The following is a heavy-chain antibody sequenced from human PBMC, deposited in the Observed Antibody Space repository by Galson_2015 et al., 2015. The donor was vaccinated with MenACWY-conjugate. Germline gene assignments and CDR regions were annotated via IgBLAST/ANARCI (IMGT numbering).Heavy chain of an antibody. D-gene: IGHD6-19*01. J-gene: IGHJ5*02. V-gene: IGHV7-4-1*02. Sequence: ASVKVSCKASGYTFTRYAMNWVRQAPGQGLEWMGWINTKTGNPTYAQGFTGRFVFSLDTSVSAAYLQISSLQAEDTAVYYCARTLAVTGSTINWFDPWGQGTLVTVSS. CDR2: INTKTGNP. CDR1: GYTFTRYA. CDR3: ARTLAVTGSTINWFDP.